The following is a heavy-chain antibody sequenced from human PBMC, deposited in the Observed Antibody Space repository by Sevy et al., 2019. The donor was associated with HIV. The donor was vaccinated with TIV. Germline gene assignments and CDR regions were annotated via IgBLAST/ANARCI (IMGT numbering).Heavy chain of an antibody. CDR3: ARGEGISGSHYNLPPFDQ. D-gene: IGHD3-10*01. Sequence: GESLKISCVASGFTFSSYGMHWVRQAPGKGLEWVAVIWSDGNNKFYADSVKGRFTISRDNSKNTLNLQMNSLRAEDTAVYYCARGEGISGSHYNLPPFDQWGQGTLVTVSS. CDR2: IWSDGNNK. J-gene: IGHJ4*02. V-gene: IGHV3-33*01. CDR1: GFTFSSYG.